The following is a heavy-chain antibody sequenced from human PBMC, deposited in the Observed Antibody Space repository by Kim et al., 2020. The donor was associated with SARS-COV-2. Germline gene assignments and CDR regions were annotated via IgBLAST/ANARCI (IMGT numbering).Heavy chain of an antibody. CDR1: GFTFSSYW. Sequence: GGSLRLSCAASGFTFSSYWMHWVRQAPGKGLDWVSHINMDDTIRSYADSVKGRFTISRDNAKNTLYLQMNSLRVEDTAVYYCVRDFRAANYWGQGTLVTVSS. D-gene: IGHD6-25*01. V-gene: IGHV3-74*01. CDR2: INMDDTIR. CDR3: VRDFRAANY. J-gene: IGHJ4*02.